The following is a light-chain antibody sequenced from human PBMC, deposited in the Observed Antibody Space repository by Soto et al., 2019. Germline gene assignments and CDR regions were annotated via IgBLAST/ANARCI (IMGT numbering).Light chain of an antibody. J-gene: IGKJ3*01. CDR1: QSVGNY. Sequence: DIVLTQSPATLSLSPGEGATLSCRASQSVGNYLAWYQQKPGQTPRLLIYDAFNRATGIPTRFSGSGSGTDFTLTISRLEADDFALYYCQHRSNWQFTFGPGTKVDI. CDR2: DAF. V-gene: IGKV3-11*01. CDR3: QHRSNWQFT.